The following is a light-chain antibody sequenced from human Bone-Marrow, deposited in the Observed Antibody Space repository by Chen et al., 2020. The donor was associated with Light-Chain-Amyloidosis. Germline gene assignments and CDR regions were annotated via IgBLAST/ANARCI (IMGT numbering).Light chain of an antibody. V-gene: IGKV3-20*01. CDR2: GAS. CDR1: QNIDWGY. J-gene: IGKJ1*01. CDR3: QQFGTSRWT. Sequence: EIVLTQSPDTLSLSPGERATLSCRASQNIDWGYLNWYQQKLGQAPRLLIYGASSRAHGVPDRFSGSGSGTDFTLTISRLEPEDFAVYYCQQFGTSRWTFGRGTKVEIK.